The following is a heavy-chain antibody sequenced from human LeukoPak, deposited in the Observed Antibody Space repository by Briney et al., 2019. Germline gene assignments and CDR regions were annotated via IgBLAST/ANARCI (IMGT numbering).Heavy chain of an antibody. V-gene: IGHV3-7*01. CDR2: IKQDGSEK. CDR1: GFTFSSYW. CDR3: ARDRKPHYFDY. J-gene: IGHJ4*02. Sequence: GGSLRLSCAASGFTFSSYWMSWVRQAPGKGLEWVANIKQDGSEKYYVDSVKGRFTISRDNAKNSLYLQMNSLRAKDTAVYYCARDRKPHYFDYWGQGTLVTVSS.